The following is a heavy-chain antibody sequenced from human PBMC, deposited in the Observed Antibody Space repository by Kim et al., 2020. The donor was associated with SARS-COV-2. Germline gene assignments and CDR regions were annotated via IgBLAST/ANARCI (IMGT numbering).Heavy chain of an antibody. CDR3: TTDPRD. J-gene: IGHJ4*02. CDR2: VKSKRDGGTI. V-gene: IGHV3-15*01. Sequence: GGSLRLSCVASVFNFISSWMSWVRQAPGKGPEWLGRVKSKRDGGTIDYAAPVKGRLSISRDDSKNTLYLQMNSLKIEDTGVYYCTTDPRDWGQGTLVTVS. CDR1: VFNFISSW.